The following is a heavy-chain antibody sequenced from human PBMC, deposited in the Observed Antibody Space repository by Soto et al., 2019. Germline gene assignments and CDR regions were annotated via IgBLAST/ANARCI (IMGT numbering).Heavy chain of an antibody. D-gene: IGHD4-17*01. J-gene: IGHJ4*02. Sequence: QVQLQESGPGLVKPSQTLSLTCTVSGGSISSGDYYWSWVRQHPGKGLDLIGYIYYSGSTYYNPSLKSRVIISLDTSKNQYALKLSSVTAADTAVYYFSRVWGYGGNSRFDYWGQGTLVIDSS. V-gene: IGHV4-31*03. CDR1: GGSISSGDYY. CDR2: IYYSGST. CDR3: SRVWGYGGNSRFDY.